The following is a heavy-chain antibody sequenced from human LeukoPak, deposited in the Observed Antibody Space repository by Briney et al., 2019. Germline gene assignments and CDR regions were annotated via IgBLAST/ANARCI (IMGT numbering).Heavy chain of an antibody. D-gene: IGHD2-8*01. CDR1: GDSVSSNLAT. J-gene: IGHJ4*02. V-gene: IGHV6-1*01. Sequence: SQTLSLTCAISGDSVSSNLATWNWIRQSPSRGLEWLGRTYYRSKWYDDYAGSVKSRLTINPDTSKNRLSLQLKFVTPEDTAVYFCARALGVVFDYWGQGTLVTVSS. CDR3: ARALGVVFDY. CDR2: TYYRSKWYD.